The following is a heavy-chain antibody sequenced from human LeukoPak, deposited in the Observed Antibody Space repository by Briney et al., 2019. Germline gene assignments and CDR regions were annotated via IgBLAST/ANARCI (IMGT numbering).Heavy chain of an antibody. CDR3: ARYPYDSSGYADY. CDR2: IYPGDSDT. J-gene: IGHJ4*02. Sequence: GESLQISCQGSGSSFTSYWIGWVRQLPGKGLEWMGIIYPGDSDTRYGPSFQGQVTISADKSISTAYLQWSSLKASDTAMYYCARYPYDSSGYADYWGQGTLVTVSS. CDR1: GSSFTSYW. D-gene: IGHD3-22*01. V-gene: IGHV5-51*01.